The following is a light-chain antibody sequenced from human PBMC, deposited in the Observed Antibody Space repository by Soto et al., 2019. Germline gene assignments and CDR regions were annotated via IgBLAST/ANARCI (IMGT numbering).Light chain of an antibody. J-gene: IGKJ5*01. V-gene: IGKV1-33*01. Sequence: DIQMTQSPSSLSASIGDRVILTCQASQDIANSLNWYQHKPGKAHKLLIYDASNLERGVPARFSGSGSGTDFNFTISSLQPEDIETYYCQQYENLPPTFGQGTRLEIK. CDR3: QQYENLPPT. CDR1: QDIANS. CDR2: DAS.